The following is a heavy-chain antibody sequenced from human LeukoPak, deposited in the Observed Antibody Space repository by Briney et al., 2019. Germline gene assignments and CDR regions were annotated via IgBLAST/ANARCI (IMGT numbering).Heavy chain of an antibody. J-gene: IGHJ5*02. CDR2: ISSSGSTI. CDR3: AREVSSGITGTTGWFDP. V-gene: IGHV3-48*04. CDR1: GFTFSSYS. Sequence: QPGGSLRLSCAASGFTFSSYSMNWVRQAPGKGLERVSYISSSGSTIYYADSVKGRFTISRDNAKNSLYLQMNSLRAEDTAVYYCAREVSSGITGTTGWFDPWGQGTLVTVSS. D-gene: IGHD1-7*01.